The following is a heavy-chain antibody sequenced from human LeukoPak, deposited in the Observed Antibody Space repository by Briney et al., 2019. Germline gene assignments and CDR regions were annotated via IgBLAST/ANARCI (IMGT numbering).Heavy chain of an antibody. J-gene: IGHJ3*02. CDR2: IYYSGST. CDR3: ARLGPTLGLLLQGDAFDI. D-gene: IGHD3-22*01. CDR1: GGSISSSSYY. Sequence: SETLSLTCTVSGGSISSSSYYWGWIRQPPGKGLEWIGSIYYSGSTYYNPSLKSRVTISVDTSKNQFSLKLSSVTAADTAVYYCARLGPTLGLLLQGDAFDIWGQGTMVTVSS. V-gene: IGHV4-39*01.